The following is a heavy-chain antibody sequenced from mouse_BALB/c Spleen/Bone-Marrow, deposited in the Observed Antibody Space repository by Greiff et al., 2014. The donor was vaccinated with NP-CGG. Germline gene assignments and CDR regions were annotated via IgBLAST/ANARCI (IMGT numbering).Heavy chain of an antibody. CDR3: ARQLYSNYAY. J-gene: IGHJ3*01. CDR2: LNPYNGGT. CDR1: GYSFTGYY. D-gene: IGHD2-5*01. Sequence: VQLQQSGPELVKPGPSVKISCKASGYSFTGYYMHWVKQSHGKSLEWIGKLNPYNGGTSYNQKFKGKATLTVDTSSSTASMELHSLTSEDSLVYYCARQLYSNYAYWGLGTLVTVSA. V-gene: IGHV1S30*01.